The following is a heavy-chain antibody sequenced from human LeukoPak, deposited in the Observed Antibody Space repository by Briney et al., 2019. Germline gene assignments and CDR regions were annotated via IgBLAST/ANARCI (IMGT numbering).Heavy chain of an antibody. V-gene: IGHV1-8*01. CDR1: GYTFTSYD. Sequence: ASVKVSCKASGYTFTSYDINWVRQATGQGLEWMGWMNPNSGNTGYAQKFQGRVTMTRNTSISTAYMELSSLRSEDTAVYYCARAKVDNFKRWLQLKGEYYFDYWGRGTLVTVSS. J-gene: IGHJ4*02. D-gene: IGHD5-24*01. CDR2: MNPNSGNT. CDR3: ARAKVDNFKRWLQLKGEYYFDY.